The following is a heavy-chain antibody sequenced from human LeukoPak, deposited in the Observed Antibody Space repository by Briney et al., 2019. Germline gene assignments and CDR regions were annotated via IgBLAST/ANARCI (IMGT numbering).Heavy chain of an antibody. V-gene: IGHV3-11*04. CDR1: GFTFSDYY. Sequence: GRSLRLSCAAAGFTFSDYYMSWIRPAPGKGLEWVSYIISSGSTIYYADSGKGRFTISRDNAKNSLYLQMNSLRAEDTAVYYCAKVFARSATGDYWGQGTLVTVSS. CDR3: AKVFARSATGDY. J-gene: IGHJ4*02. CDR2: IISSGSTI. D-gene: IGHD2-15*01.